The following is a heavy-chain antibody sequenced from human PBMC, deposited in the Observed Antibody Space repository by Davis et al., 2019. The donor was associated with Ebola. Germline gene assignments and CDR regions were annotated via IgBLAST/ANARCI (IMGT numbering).Heavy chain of an antibody. Sequence: GGSLRLSCAASGLTFSSYSMNWVRQGPGKGLEWVSYISSSSSTMYHTDSVKGRFTISRDNAKNSLYLQLDSLRDDDTAVYYCARWGLRGNYDSWSGSDYYFDYWGQGTLVTVSS. CDR1: GLTFSSYS. D-gene: IGHD3-3*01. CDR2: ISSSSSTM. CDR3: ARWGLRGNYDSWSGSDYYFDY. J-gene: IGHJ4*02. V-gene: IGHV3-48*02.